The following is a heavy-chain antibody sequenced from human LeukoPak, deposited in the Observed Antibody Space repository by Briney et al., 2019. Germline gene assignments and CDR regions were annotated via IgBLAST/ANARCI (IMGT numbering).Heavy chain of an antibody. J-gene: IGHJ4*02. D-gene: IGHD3-22*01. V-gene: IGHV4-30-4*01. CDR3: ARSGALFGYDRPVDY. CDR1: GGSISSGDYY. CDR2: IYYSGST. Sequence: SETLSLTCTVSGGSISSGDYYWSWIRQPPGKGLEWIGYIYYSGSTYYNPSLKSRVTISVDTSKNQFSLKLSSVTAGDTAVYYCARSGALFGYDRPVDYWGQGTLVTVSS.